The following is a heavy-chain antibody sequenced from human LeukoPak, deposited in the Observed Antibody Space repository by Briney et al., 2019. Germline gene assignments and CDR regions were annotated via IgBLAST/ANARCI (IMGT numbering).Heavy chain of an antibody. D-gene: IGHD6-13*01. CDR2: ISSSGNTI. Sequence: PGGSLRLSCAASGFIFSDYYMSWIRQAPGKGLEWVSYISSSGNTINCADSVKGRFTISRDNARNSLYLQMNSLRAEDTAVYYCARDAGSYSFNYWGQGTLVTVSS. CDR1: GFIFSDYY. J-gene: IGHJ4*02. CDR3: ARDAGSYSFNY. V-gene: IGHV3-11*04.